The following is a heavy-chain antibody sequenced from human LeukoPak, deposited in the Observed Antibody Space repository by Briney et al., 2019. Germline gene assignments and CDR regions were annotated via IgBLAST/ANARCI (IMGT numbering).Heavy chain of an antibody. J-gene: IGHJ4*02. V-gene: IGHV1-2*02. Sequence: ASVKVSCKASGYTFTGYYMHWVRQAPGQGLGWMGWINPNSGGTNYAQKFQGRVTMTRDTSISTAYMELSRLRSDDTAVYYCARPCYYDSSGYLPLDYWGQGTLVTVPS. CDR2: INPNSGGT. CDR1: GYTFTGYY. D-gene: IGHD3-22*01. CDR3: ARPCYYDSSGYLPLDY.